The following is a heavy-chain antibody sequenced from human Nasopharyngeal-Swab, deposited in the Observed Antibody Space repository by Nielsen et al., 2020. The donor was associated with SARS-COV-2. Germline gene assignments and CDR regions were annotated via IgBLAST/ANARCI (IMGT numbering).Heavy chain of an antibody. D-gene: IGHD6-13*01. CDR3: AKDGKRRGIAAAGTLYYYYGMDV. J-gene: IGHJ6*02. V-gene: IGHV3-23*01. CDR2: ISGSGGST. Sequence: VRQAPGKGLEWVSAISGSGGSTHYADSVKGRFTISRDNSKNTLYLQMNSLRAEDTAVYYCAKDGKRRGIAAAGTLYYYYGMDVWGQGTTVTVSS.